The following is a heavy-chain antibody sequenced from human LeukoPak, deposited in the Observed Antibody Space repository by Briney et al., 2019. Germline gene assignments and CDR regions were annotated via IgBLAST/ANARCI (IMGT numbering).Heavy chain of an antibody. V-gene: IGHV4-39*01. Sequence: SETLSLTCTVSGGSISSRSCCWGWIRQPPGKGLEWIGTIYYSGSTYYDPSLKSRVTISVDTSKNQFSLRLSSVTAADTAVYYCARQVYSGTHYFDYWGQGTLVTVSS. CDR3: ARQVYSGTHYFDY. CDR1: GGSISSRSCC. D-gene: IGHD1-26*01. CDR2: IYYSGST. J-gene: IGHJ4*02.